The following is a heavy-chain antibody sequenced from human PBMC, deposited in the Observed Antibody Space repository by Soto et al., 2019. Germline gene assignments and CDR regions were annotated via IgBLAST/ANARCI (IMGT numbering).Heavy chain of an antibody. CDR2: ISYDGSNK. CDR3: ASDILTGYSTDIVVY. CDR1: GFTFSSYA. J-gene: IGHJ4*02. D-gene: IGHD3-9*01. V-gene: IGHV3-30-3*01. Sequence: PGGSLRLSCAASGFTFSSYAMHWVRQAPGKGLERVAVISYDGSNKYYADSVKGRFTISRDNSKNTLYLQMNSLRAEDTAVYYCASDILTGYSTDIVVYWGQGTLVTVSS.